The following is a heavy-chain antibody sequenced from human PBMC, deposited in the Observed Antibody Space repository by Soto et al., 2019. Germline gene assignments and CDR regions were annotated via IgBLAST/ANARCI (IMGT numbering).Heavy chain of an antibody. Sequence: SETLSLTCTVSGGSISSYYWSWIRQPPGKGLEWIGYIYYSGSTNYNPSLKSRVTISVDTSKNQFSLKLSSVTAADTAVYYCAREDSYYDSSGYYPRYYYFDYWGQGTLVTVS. D-gene: IGHD3-22*01. J-gene: IGHJ4*02. CDR1: GGSISSYY. CDR2: IYYSGST. V-gene: IGHV4-59*01. CDR3: AREDSYYDSSGYYPRYYYFDY.